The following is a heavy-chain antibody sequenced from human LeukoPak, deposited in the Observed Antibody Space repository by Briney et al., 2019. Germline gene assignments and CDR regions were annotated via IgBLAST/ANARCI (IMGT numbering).Heavy chain of an antibody. J-gene: IGHJ4*02. Sequence: GGSLRLSCAASGFTFSNYWMHWVRQAPGKGLVWVSRVNSDGSSKNYADSVKGRFTISRDNAKNTLYLQMNSLRAEDTAVYYCARASSHRIAAGGDYWGQGTLVTVSP. CDR2: VNSDGSSK. CDR1: GFTFSNYW. CDR3: ARASSHRIAAGGDY. D-gene: IGHD6-13*01. V-gene: IGHV3-74*01.